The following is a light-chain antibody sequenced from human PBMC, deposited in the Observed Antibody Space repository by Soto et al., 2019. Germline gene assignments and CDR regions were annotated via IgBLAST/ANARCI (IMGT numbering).Light chain of an antibody. CDR3: QQYNSYSPT. CDR2: KAF. J-gene: IGKJ1*01. V-gene: IGKV1-5*03. CDR1: QSISVW. Sequence: DIQMTQSPSTLSASVGDRVTITCRASQSISVWLAWYQQKAGKAPNLLIYKAFRLESGVPSRFSGSGSETEFTLTISGLQPGDSATYYCQQYNSYSPTFGQGTKGDIK.